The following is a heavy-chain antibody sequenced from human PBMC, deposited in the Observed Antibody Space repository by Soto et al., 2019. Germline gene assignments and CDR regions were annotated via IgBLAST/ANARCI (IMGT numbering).Heavy chain of an antibody. Sequence: QLQLQESGSGLVKPSQTLSLTCAVSGGSISSGGYSWSWIRQPPGKGLEWIGYIYHSGSTYYNPSLKSRVTISVDRSKNLFSLKLSSVTAADTAVYYCARDYCISTSCYPGWFDPWGQGTLVTVSS. J-gene: IGHJ5*02. CDR3: ARDYCISTSCYPGWFDP. V-gene: IGHV4-30-2*01. D-gene: IGHD2-2*01. CDR1: GGSISSGGYS. CDR2: IYHSGST.